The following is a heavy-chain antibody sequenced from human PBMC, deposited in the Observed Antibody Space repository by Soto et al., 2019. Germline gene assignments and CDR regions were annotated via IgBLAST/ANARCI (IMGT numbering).Heavy chain of an antibody. D-gene: IGHD6-13*01. CDR2: INHSGST. Sequence: SETLSLTCAVYGGSFSGYYWSWIRQPPGKGLEWIGEINHSGSTNYNPSLKSRVTISVDTSKNQFSLKLSSVTAADTAVYYCARGSTPGIAAAGFRYYYYGMDVWGQGTTVTV. CDR1: GGSFSGYY. V-gene: IGHV4-34*01. CDR3: ARGSTPGIAAAGFRYYYYGMDV. J-gene: IGHJ6*02.